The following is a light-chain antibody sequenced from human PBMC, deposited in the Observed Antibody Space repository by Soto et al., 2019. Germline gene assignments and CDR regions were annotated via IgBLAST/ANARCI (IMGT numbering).Light chain of an antibody. V-gene: IGKV3-15*01. CDR1: LNVATN. CDR3: QQFNSYPLT. J-gene: IGKJ4*01. Sequence: IVMTQSPATLSMSPGERATLSCRASLNVATNMAWYQQKPGQPPRLLIYGAFIRPAGVPTRFSGSGSGTEFTLTINSLQSEDFATYYCQQFNSYPLTFGGGTEVDIK. CDR2: GAF.